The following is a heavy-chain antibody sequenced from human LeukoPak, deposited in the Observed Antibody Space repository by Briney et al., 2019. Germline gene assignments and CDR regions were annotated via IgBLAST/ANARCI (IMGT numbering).Heavy chain of an antibody. J-gene: IGHJ4*02. V-gene: IGHV4-38-2*01. Sequence: PGGSLRLSCAASGFTFSSYAMSWVRQAPGKGLEWIGSGHHSGSTYYNASLKSRVTISLDTSKNQVSLKLRSVTVADTAVYYCASGSPAADYWGQGTLVTVSS. CDR3: ASGSPAADY. D-gene: IGHD6-25*01. CDR2: GHHSGST. CDR1: GFTFSSYA.